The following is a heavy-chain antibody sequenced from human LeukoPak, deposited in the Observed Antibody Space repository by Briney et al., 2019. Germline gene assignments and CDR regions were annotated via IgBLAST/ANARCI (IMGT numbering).Heavy chain of an antibody. CDR3: ATRGPDYYGSGEFDP. V-gene: IGHV4-39*07. J-gene: IGHJ5*02. D-gene: IGHD3-10*01. CDR2: IYYSGST. Sequence: PSETLSLTCTVSGGSISSSSYYWGWIRQPPGKGLEWIGSIYYSGSTYYNPSLKSRVTISVDTSKNQFSLKLSSVTAADTAVYYCATRGPDYYGSGEFDPWGQGTLVTVSS. CDR1: GGSISSSSYY.